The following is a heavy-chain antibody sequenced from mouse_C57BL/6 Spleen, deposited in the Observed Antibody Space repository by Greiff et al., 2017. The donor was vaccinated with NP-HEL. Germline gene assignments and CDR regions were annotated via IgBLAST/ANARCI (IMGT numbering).Heavy chain of an antibody. CDR1: GYTFTDYY. V-gene: IGHV1-19*01. D-gene: IGHD3-2*02. Sequence: VQLKQSGPVLVKPGASVKMSCKASGYTFTDYYMNWVKQSHGKSLEWIGVINPYNGGTSYNQKFKGKATLTVDKSSSTAYMELNSLTSEDSAVYYCAREPAQDYFDYWGQGTTLTVSS. CDR2: INPYNGGT. CDR3: AREPAQDYFDY. J-gene: IGHJ2*01.